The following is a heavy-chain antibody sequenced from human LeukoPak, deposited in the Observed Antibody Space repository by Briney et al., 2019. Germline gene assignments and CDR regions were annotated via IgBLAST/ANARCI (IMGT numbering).Heavy chain of an antibody. D-gene: IGHD6-13*01. CDR3: ARDRHVGSWGYFDY. V-gene: IGHV4-31*03. CDR2: IYYSGNT. Sequence: SQTLSLTCTVSGGSINSVGYYWSWMRQQPGKGLEWIGYIYYSGNTYYNPSLKSRVIISVDTSKNQFSLKLSSVTASDTAVYYCARDRHVGSWGYFDYWGQGTLVTVSS. J-gene: IGHJ4*02. CDR1: GGSINSVGYY.